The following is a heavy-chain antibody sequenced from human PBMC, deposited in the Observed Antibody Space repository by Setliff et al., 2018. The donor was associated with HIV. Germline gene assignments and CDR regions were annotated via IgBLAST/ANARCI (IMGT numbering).Heavy chain of an antibody. D-gene: IGHD3-22*01. Sequence: LSLTCTVSGGYITTYYWSWIRQPPGKGLEWIGYIYYSGSTNYNPSLKSRVTISVDTSKNQFSLKLSSVTAAATAVYYCARLHYYDRSGLTVGAFDIWGQGTMVTVSS. CDR2: IYYSGST. J-gene: IGHJ3*02. V-gene: IGHV4-59*08. CDR3: ARLHYYDRSGLTVGAFDI. CDR1: GGYITTYY.